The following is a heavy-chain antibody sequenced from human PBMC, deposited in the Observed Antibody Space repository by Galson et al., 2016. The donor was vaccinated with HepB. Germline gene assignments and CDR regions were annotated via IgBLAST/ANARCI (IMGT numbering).Heavy chain of an antibody. J-gene: IGHJ6*02. CDR1: GFTFSSNA. D-gene: IGHD3-16*01. CDR2: ISGIGDNT. Sequence: SLRLSCAASGFTFSSNAMNWVRQAPGKGLEWVSAISGIGDNTYYADSVKGRFTISRDHAKNTLYVNMSRLRSEDTAVYYCAKAPRGPDYNYYGMDVWGQGTTVTVSS. CDR3: AKAPRGPDYNYYGMDV. V-gene: IGHV3-23*01.